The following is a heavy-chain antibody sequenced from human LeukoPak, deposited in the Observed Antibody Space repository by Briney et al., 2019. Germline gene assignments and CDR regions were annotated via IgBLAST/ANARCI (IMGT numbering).Heavy chain of an antibody. V-gene: IGHV1-69*13. CDR3: ARGNFYDNKGYSPELRY. J-gene: IGHJ4*02. CDR2: ITPIFGTA. D-gene: IGHD3-10*01. Sequence: SVKVSCKASGGTFSSYAISWVRQAPGQGLEWMGGITPIFGTANYAQKFQGRVTITADESTSTAYMELSRLTSDDTAVYYCARGNFYDNKGYSPELRYWGQGTLVTVSS. CDR1: GGTFSSYA.